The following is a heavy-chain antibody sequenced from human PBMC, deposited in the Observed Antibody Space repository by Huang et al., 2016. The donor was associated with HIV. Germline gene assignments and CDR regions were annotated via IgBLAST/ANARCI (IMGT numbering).Heavy chain of an antibody. J-gene: IGHJ4*02. CDR3: ARTPYSGSHPDY. V-gene: IGHV1-2*02. CDR2: INPLSGVT. CDR1: GYPFTAYF. Sequence: VQLVPSGAEVKKPGASVKVSCSTSGYPFTAYFVPWVRQAPGQVLQWMGSINPLSGVTNYAQKFQGRVSMNRDTYIRTVYMELNRLRADDTALYYCARTPYSGSHPDYWGQGTLVTVSS. D-gene: IGHD2-15*01.